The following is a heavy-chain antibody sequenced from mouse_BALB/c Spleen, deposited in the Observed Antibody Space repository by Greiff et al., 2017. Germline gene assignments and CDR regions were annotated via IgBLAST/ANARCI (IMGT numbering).Heavy chain of an antibody. CDR3: ARRPLLRLGDYYAMDY. CDR1: GFTFSSFG. J-gene: IGHJ4*01. CDR2: ISSGSSTI. Sequence: EVMLVESGGGLVQPGGSRKLSCAASGFTFSSFGMHWVRQAPEKGLEWVAYISSGSSTIYYADTVKGRFTISRDNPKNTLFLQMTSLRSEDTAMYYCARRPLLRLGDYYAMDYWGQGTSVTVSS. V-gene: IGHV5-17*02. D-gene: IGHD1-2*01.